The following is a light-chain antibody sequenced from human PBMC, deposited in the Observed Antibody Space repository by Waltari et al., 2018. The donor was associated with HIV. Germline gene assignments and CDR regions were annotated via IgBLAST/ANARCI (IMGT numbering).Light chain of an antibody. CDR3: MQALQTPPFT. CDR2: LAS. CDR1: QSLLYRNGKNY. J-gene: IGKJ3*01. V-gene: IGKV2-28*01. Sequence: IVMTQSPLSLPVSPGEPASISCRSSQSLLYRNGKNYLEWYVQKPGQSPQLLIYLASNRPSGVPARFSGSGSGTDFTLKISTVEAEDVGIYYCMQALQTPPFTFGPGTKVDLK.